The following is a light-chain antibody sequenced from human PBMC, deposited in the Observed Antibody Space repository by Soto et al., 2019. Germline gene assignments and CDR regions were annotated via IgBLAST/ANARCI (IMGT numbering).Light chain of an antibody. J-gene: IGKJ1*01. CDR3: QQSFSSRWT. Sequence: DIQLTQSPSSLSASVEDRVTITCRASQGIITYLNWYQQKPGKAPNXLIYSSSTLQSGVPSRFSGSGSGTDLTITISSLQPEDGETYDGQQSFSSRWTFGQGTKVDIK. V-gene: IGKV1-39*01. CDR1: QGIITY. CDR2: SSS.